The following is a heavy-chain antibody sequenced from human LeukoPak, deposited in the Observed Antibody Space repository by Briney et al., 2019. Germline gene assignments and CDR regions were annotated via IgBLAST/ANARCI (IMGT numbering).Heavy chain of an antibody. Sequence: ASVKVSCKASGYTFTGYYMHWVRQAPGQGLEWMGWINPNSGGTNYAQKFQGRVTMTRDTSISTAYMELSRLRSDDTAVYYCARGCSGGSCYSHYYYYMDVWGKGTTVTVSS. V-gene: IGHV1-2*02. CDR1: GYTFTGYY. J-gene: IGHJ6*03. D-gene: IGHD2-15*01. CDR3: ARGCSGGSCYSHYYYYMDV. CDR2: INPNSGGT.